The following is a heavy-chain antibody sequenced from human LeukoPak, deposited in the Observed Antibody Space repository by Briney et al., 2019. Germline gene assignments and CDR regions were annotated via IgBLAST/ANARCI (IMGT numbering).Heavy chain of an antibody. J-gene: IGHJ4*02. CDR3: PRPRGDIVVVPDYFDY. CDR1: GYSFTSYW. CDR2: IYPGDSDT. Sequence: GESLKISCKGSGYSFTSYWIGWVRQKPGKGLEWMGIIYPGDSDTRYSPSFQGQVTISADKSISTAYLQWSSLKASDTAMYYCPRPRGDIVVVPDYFDYWGQGTLVTVSS. D-gene: IGHD2-2*01. V-gene: IGHV5-51*01.